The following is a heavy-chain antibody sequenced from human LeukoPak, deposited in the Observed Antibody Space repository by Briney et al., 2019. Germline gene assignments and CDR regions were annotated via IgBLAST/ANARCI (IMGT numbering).Heavy chain of an antibody. J-gene: IGHJ4*02. CDR3: ARDAYYYDSSGLDY. D-gene: IGHD3-22*01. CDR2: IWYDGSNK. Sequence: GGSLRLSCAASGFTFSSYGMHWVRQAPGKGLEWVAVIWYDGSNKYYADSVKGRFTISRDNSKNTLYLQMNSLGAEDTAVYYCARDAYYYDSSGLDYWGQGTLVTVSS. CDR1: GFTFSSYG. V-gene: IGHV3-33*01.